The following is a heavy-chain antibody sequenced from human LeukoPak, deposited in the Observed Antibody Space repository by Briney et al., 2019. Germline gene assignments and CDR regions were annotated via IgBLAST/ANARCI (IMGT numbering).Heavy chain of an antibody. D-gene: IGHD2-2*01. Sequence: PGGSLRLSCVASGFTFSSSWMSWVRRAPGKGLEWVANIKQDGTEEYYADSVRGRFSISKDNAKNSLYLQMNSLRAEDTAVYYCARDPCHGALDYWSQGALVTASS. CDR1: GFTFSSSW. J-gene: IGHJ4*02. CDR3: ARDPCHGALDY. CDR2: IKQDGTEE. V-gene: IGHV3-7*03.